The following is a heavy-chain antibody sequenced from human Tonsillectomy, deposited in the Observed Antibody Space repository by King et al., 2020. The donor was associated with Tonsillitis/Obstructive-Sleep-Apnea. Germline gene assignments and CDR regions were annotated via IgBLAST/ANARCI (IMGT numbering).Heavy chain of an antibody. Sequence: VQLQQWGTGLLRPSETRSLTCGVYGGSFSGYYWSWIRQPPGKGLEWIGEIIHSGSTNYSPSLKSRVTISVDTSKNTFSLKLSSVTAADTAVYYCARDNGGGSAFDIWGQGTMVTVSS. J-gene: IGHJ3*02. V-gene: IGHV4-34*12. CDR1: GGSFSGYY. CDR2: IIHSGST. D-gene: IGHD3-16*01. CDR3: ARDNGGGSAFDI.